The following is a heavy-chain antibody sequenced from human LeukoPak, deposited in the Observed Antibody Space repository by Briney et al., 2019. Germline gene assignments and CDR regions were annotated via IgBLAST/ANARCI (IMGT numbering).Heavy chain of an antibody. CDR1: RFTFSTYW. V-gene: IGHV3-7*01. J-gene: IGHJ4*02. D-gene: IGHD1-26*01. CDR3: ARDKVVGGITGSLFDY. CDR2: IRQDGSEI. Sequence: GGSLRLSCVGSRFTFSTYWMSWVRQAPGKGLEWVANIRQDGSEIYYVPSVKGRFTISRDNAKNSLYLQMTGLSAEDTGVYYCARDKVVGGITGSLFDYWGQGTLVTVSS.